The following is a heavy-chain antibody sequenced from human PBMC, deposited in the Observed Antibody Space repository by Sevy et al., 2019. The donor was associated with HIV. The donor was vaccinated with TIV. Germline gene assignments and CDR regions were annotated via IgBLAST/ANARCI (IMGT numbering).Heavy chain of an antibody. CDR2: ISGSGGST. CDR1: GXXFSSYA. Sequence: GGSLRLSCAASGXXFSSYAMSWVRQAPGKGLEWVSAISGSGGSTYYADSVKGRFTISRDNSKNTLYLQMNSLRAEDTAVYYCAKEVVKYYYGSGSTFDYWGQGTLVTVSS. D-gene: IGHD3-10*01. V-gene: IGHV3-23*01. J-gene: IGHJ4*02. CDR3: AKEVVKYYYGSGSTFDY.